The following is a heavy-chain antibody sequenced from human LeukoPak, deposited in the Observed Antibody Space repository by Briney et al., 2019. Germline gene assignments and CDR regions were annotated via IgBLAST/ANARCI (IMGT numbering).Heavy chain of an antibody. D-gene: IGHD4-17*01. CDR1: GYTFTGYY. CDR2: INPNSGGT. Sequence: ASVKVSCKASGYTFTGYYMHWVRQAPGQGLEWMGWINPNSGGTNYAQKFQGRVTMTRDTSISTAYMELSRLRSDDTAVYYCARDPHGYGDENWFDPWGQGTLVTVSS. CDR3: ARDPHGYGDENWFDP. V-gene: IGHV1-2*02. J-gene: IGHJ5*02.